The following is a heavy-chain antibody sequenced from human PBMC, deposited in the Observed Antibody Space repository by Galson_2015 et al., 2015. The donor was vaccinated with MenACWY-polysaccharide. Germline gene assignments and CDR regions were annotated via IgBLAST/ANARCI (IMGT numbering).Heavy chain of an antibody. Sequence: SLRLSCAASGFTFSSYAIHWVRQAPGKGLEWVAVISYHGSNKYYADSVKGRFTISRDNSKNTLYLQMNSLRAEDTAIYYCARSYCSRTSCSGMDVWGQGTTVTVSS. J-gene: IGHJ6*02. CDR2: ISYHGSNK. V-gene: IGHV3-30-3*01. CDR3: ARSYCSRTSCSGMDV. D-gene: IGHD2-2*01. CDR1: GFTFSSYA.